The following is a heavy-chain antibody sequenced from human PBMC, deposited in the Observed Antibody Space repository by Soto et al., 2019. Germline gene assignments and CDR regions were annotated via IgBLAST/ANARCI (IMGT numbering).Heavy chain of an antibody. CDR1: GGSISIYY. Sequence: SDTLSLTCTVSGGSISIYYWSWIRQPPGKGLEWIGYIYYSGSTNYNPSLKSRVTISVDTSKNQFSLKLSSVTAADTAVYYCARSPDSSGYYPRRYYYGMDVWGQGTTVTVSS. J-gene: IGHJ6*02. D-gene: IGHD3-22*01. V-gene: IGHV4-59*01. CDR2: IYYSGST. CDR3: ARSPDSSGYYPRRYYYGMDV.